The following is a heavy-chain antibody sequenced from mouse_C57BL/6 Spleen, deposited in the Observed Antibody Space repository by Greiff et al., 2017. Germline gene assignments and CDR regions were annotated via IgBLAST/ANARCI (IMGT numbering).Heavy chain of an antibody. Sequence: EVQLMESGGGLVKPGGSLKLSCAASGFTFSDYGMHWVRQAPEKGLEWVAYISSGSSTIYYADTVKGRFTISRDNAKNTLFLQMTSLRSEDTAMYYCARGGTLDYWGQGTTLTVSS. J-gene: IGHJ2*01. CDR1: GFTFSDYG. D-gene: IGHD3-3*01. V-gene: IGHV5-17*01. CDR2: ISSGSSTI. CDR3: ARGGTLDY.